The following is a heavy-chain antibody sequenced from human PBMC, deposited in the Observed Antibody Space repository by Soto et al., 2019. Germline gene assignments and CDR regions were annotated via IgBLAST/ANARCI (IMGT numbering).Heavy chain of an antibody. J-gene: IGHJ4*02. V-gene: IGHV4-39*01. D-gene: IGHD5-12*01. CDR2: IYYSGST. Sequence: SETLSLTCTVSGGSISSSSYYWGWIRQPPGKGLEWIGSIYYSGSTYYNPSLKSRVTISVDTSKNQFSLKLSSVTAADTAVYYCARRIVATIDSFYFDYWGQGTLVTVSS. CDR1: GGSISSSSYY. CDR3: ARRIVATIDSFYFDY.